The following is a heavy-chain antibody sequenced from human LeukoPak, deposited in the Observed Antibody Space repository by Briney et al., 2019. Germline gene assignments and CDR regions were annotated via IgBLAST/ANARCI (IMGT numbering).Heavy chain of an antibody. J-gene: IGHJ4*02. CDR2: IYPGDSDT. D-gene: IGHD2-2*01. V-gene: IGHV5-51*01. Sequence: GESLKISCKGSGYTFTSFWIGWVRQMPGKGLEWMGIIYPGDSDTRYSSSFQGQVTISADKSISTAYLQWSSLKASDTPMYYCARRLSSTPLYDFWGQGTLVTVSS. CDR1: GYTFTSFW. CDR3: ARRLSSTPLYDF.